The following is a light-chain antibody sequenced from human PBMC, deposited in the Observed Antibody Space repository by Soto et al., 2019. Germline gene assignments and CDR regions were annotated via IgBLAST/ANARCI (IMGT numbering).Light chain of an antibody. CDR3: QQYDNLPLT. J-gene: IGKJ4*01. CDR2: DAS. Sequence: DIQMTQSPSSLSPSLGDRVTITCQASQDISNYLNWYQQKPGKAPKLLIYDASNLETGVPARFTGSGSGTYFTFTISSLQPEDIATYYCQQYDNLPLTFGGGTKVDIK. CDR1: QDISNY. V-gene: IGKV1-33*01.